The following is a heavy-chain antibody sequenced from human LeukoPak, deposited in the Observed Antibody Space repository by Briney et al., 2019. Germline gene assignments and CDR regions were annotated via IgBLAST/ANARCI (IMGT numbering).Heavy chain of an antibody. D-gene: IGHD2/OR15-2a*01. V-gene: IGHV4-59*08. CDR1: GGSITSYY. Sequence: SETLSLTCTVSGGSITSYYWNWIRQPPGKGLEWIGYIYDSGSTNYNSSLRSRVTVSVDTSKNQFSLKLSSVTAADTAVYYCARHSEPNSNLLWFDPWGQGTLVTVSS. J-gene: IGHJ5*02. CDR2: IYDSGST. CDR3: ARHSEPNSNLLWFDP.